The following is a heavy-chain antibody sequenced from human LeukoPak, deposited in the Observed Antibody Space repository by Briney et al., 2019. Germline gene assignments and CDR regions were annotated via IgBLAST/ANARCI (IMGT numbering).Heavy chain of an antibody. J-gene: IGHJ3*02. D-gene: IGHD1-26*01. V-gene: IGHV3-21*01. CDR2: ISSSSSYI. CDR3: ARDLLAGDAFDI. CDR1: GFTFSSYS. Sequence: GGSLRLSCAASGFTFSSYSMNWARQAPGKGLEWVSSISSSSSYIYYADSVKGRFTISRDNAKNSLYLQMNSLRAEDTAVYYCARDLLAGDAFDIWGQGTMVTVSS.